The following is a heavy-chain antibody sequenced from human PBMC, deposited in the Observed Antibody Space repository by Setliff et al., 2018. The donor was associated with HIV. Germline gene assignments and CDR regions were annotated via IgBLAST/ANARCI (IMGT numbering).Heavy chain of an antibody. Sequence: PSETLSLTCTVSGGSISSHYWSWIRQPAGKGLEWIGHIYTSGSTNYNPSLKSRVTISVDTSKNQFSLKLSSVTAADTAVYYCARATSAGYSYGYRFRGAFDIWGQGTMVTVSS. D-gene: IGHD5-18*01. CDR3: ARATSAGYSYGYRFRGAFDI. J-gene: IGHJ3*02. CDR1: GGSISSHY. CDR2: IYTSGST. V-gene: IGHV4-4*07.